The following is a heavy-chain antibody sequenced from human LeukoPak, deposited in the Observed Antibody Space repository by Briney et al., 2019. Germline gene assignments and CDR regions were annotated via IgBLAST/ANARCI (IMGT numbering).Heavy chain of an antibody. D-gene: IGHD6-13*01. CDR1: GGTFSSYA. V-gene: IGHV1-69*05. J-gene: IGHJ5*02. Sequence: ASVKVSCEASGGTFSSYAISWVRQAPGQGLEWMGRIIPIFGTANYAQKFQGRVTITTDESTSTAYMELRSLRSEDTAVYYCARMGSWSWGQGTLVTVSS. CDR3: ARMGSWS. CDR2: IIPIFGTA.